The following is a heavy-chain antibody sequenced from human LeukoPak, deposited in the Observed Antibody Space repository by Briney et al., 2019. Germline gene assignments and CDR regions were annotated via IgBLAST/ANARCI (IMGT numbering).Heavy chain of an antibody. CDR2: TYYSGST. Sequence: SQTLSLTCTVSGGSISSGDYYWSWIRQPPGKGLEWIGYTYYSGSTYYNPSLKSRVTISVDTSKNQFSLKLSSVTAADTAVYYCARDRLYGSESFPMDVWGKGTTVTVSS. D-gene: IGHD3-10*01. V-gene: IGHV4-30-4*08. CDR3: ARDRLYGSESFPMDV. CDR1: GGSISSGDYY. J-gene: IGHJ6*04.